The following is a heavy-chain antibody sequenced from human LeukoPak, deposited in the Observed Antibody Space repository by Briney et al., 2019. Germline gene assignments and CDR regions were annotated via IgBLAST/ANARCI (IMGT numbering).Heavy chain of an antibody. Sequence: ASVKVSCKASGYIFTSYDLNWVRQATGQGLEWIGWMNPNSGNTGYAQKFQGRVTLTRSTSISTAYMELRSLTSEDTAVYYCARDYGGKSGWFDPWGQGTLVTVSS. CDR1: GYIFTSYD. J-gene: IGHJ5*02. D-gene: IGHD4-23*01. CDR3: ARDYGGKSGWFDP. CDR2: MNPNSGNT. V-gene: IGHV1-8*01.